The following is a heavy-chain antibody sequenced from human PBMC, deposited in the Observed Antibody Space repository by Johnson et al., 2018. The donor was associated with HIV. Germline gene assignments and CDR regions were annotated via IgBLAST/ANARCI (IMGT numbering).Heavy chain of an antibody. Sequence: VQLVESGGGLVKPGGSLRLSCAGSGFTFSSYWMSWVRQAPGKGLEWVANIKQDGSEKYYVDSVKGRFTISRDNAKNSLYLQMNSLRAEDTAVYYCARDPGVTPGAFDIWGQGTMVTVSS. CDR2: IKQDGSEK. CDR3: ARDPGVTPGAFDI. D-gene: IGHD2-15*01. V-gene: IGHV3-7*05. J-gene: IGHJ3*02. CDR1: GFTFSSYW.